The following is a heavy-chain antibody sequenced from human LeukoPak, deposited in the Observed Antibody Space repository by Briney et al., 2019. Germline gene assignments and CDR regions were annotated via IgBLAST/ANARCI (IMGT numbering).Heavy chain of an antibody. CDR2: MNPNSGNT. J-gene: IGHJ5*02. D-gene: IGHD3-3*01. CDR1: GYTFTSYD. V-gene: IGHV1-8*03. Sequence: ASVKVSCKASGYTFTSYDINWVRQATGQGLEWMGWMNPNSGNTGYAQKFQGRVTITRNTSISTAYMELSSLRSEDTAVYYCARGGRWYYDFWSGYYNWFDPWGQGTLVTVSS. CDR3: ARGGRWYYDFWSGYYNWFDP.